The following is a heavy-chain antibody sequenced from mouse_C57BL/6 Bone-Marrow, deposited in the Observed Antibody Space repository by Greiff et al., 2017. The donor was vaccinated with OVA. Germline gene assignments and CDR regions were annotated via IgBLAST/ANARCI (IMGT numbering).Heavy chain of an antibody. J-gene: IGHJ1*03. Sequence: QVQLQQPGAELVRPGTSVKLSCKASGYTFTSYWMHWVKQRPGQGLEWIGVIDPSDSYTTYNHTFNAKATFTVDTSSSTAYMQLSSLTSEDSAVYYCARPYWYFDVWGTGTTVTVSS. CDR2: IDPSDSYT. CDR3: ARPYWYFDV. CDR1: GYTFTSYW. V-gene: IGHV1-59*01.